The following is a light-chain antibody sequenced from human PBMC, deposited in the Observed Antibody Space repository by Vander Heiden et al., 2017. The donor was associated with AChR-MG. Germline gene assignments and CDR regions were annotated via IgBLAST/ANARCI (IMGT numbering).Light chain of an antibody. Sequence: SYELTQPPSVSVSPGQTANITCSGDKLGDKYASGYQQRPGQSPVLVIYQDTKRPSGIPERFSGSISGNTATLTISGTQAMDEADYYCQAWDITSVVFGGGTKLTVL. CDR1: KLGDKY. J-gene: IGLJ2*01. V-gene: IGLV3-1*01. CDR2: QDT. CDR3: QAWDITSVV.